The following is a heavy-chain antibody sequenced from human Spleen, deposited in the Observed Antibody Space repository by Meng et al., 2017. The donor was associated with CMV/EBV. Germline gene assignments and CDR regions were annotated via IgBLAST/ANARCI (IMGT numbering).Heavy chain of an antibody. V-gene: IGHV3-21*01. CDR2: ISRSTHYI. D-gene: IGHD3-10*01. CDR3: ARDDGSGNVYDFYYGMDV. J-gene: IGHJ6*02. Sequence: GESLKISCAASRLTFSSYGLHWVRQAPGKGLEWVAFISRSTHYIYYADSVKARFTISRDTAKNSVYLQMNSLRAEDTAVYYCARDDGSGNVYDFYYGMDVWGQGTTVTVSS. CDR1: RLTFSSYG.